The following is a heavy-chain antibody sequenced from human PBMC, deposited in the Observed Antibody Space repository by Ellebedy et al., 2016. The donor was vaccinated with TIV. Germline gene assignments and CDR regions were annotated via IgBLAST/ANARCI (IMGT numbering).Heavy chain of an antibody. J-gene: IGHJ4*02. CDR2: ISGSGGST. CDR3: AKAVGGRSSWSNY. D-gene: IGHD6-13*01. CDR1: GFTFSSYA. V-gene: IGHV3-23*01. Sequence: GGSLRLXCAASGFTFSSYAMSWVRQAPGKGLEWVSAISGSGGSTYYADSVKGRFTISRDNSKNTLYLQMNSLRAEDTAVYYCAKAVGGRSSWSNYWGQGTLVTVSS.